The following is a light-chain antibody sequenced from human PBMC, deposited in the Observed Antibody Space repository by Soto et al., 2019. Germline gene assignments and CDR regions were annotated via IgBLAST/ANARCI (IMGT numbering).Light chain of an antibody. Sequence: QSVLTQPASVSGSPGQSITISCTGTSSDVGGYDYVSWYQHHPGKAPKLMIYEVSNRPSGVSNRFSGSKSDNAASLTISGLQAEDEANYYCSSYTSTTNFGVFGTGTKVTV. CDR1: SSDVGGYDY. J-gene: IGLJ1*01. CDR3: SSYTSTTNFGV. V-gene: IGLV2-14*01. CDR2: EVS.